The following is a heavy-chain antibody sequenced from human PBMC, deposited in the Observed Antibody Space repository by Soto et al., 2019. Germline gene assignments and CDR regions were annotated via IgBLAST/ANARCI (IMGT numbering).Heavy chain of an antibody. D-gene: IGHD6-19*01. CDR1: GYTFTSYA. CDR2: INAGNGNT. Sequence: ASVKVSCKSSGYTFTSYAMHWVRQAPGQRLEWMGWINAGNGNTKYSQKFQGRVTITRDTSASTAYMELSSLRSEDTAVYYCAREEYSSGWYSGGNWFDPWGQGTLVTVSS. J-gene: IGHJ5*02. CDR3: AREEYSSGWYSGGNWFDP. V-gene: IGHV1-3*01.